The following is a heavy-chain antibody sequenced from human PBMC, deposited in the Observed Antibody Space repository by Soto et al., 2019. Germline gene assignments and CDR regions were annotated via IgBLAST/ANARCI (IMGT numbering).Heavy chain of an antibody. Sequence: GASVKVSCKASGGTFSSYAISWVRQAPGQGLEWMGGIVPIVDTATYAQKFQGRVTITADESTSTAYMELSRLRSDDTAVYYCVRVVAIPGYPDYWCQGTQVTVSS. D-gene: IGHD5-12*01. J-gene: IGHJ4*02. V-gene: IGHV1-69*13. CDR1: GGTFSSYA. CDR3: VRVVAIPGYPDY. CDR2: IVPIVDTA.